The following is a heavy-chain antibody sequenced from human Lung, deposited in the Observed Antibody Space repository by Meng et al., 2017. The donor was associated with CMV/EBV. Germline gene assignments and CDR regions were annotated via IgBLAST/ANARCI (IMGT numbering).Heavy chain of an antibody. Sequence: ESXKISCIVSGCNFKEYAMSWVRQAPGKRLECVSRISDNGGGLSYADSVKGRFTISRDNSKRMLYLQMTSLRPEDTATYYCVTAIDVALDYWGRGTPVTVSS. CDR2: ISDNGGGL. CDR1: GCNFKEYA. CDR3: VTAIDVALDY. J-gene: IGHJ4*02. D-gene: IGHD5-12*01. V-gene: IGHV3-23*01.